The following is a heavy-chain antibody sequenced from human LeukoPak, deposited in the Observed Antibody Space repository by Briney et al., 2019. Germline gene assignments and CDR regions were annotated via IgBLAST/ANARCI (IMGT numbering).Heavy chain of an antibody. J-gene: IGHJ4*02. CDR1: GFTFSSYG. CDR2: ISGSGGST. Sequence: GGSLRLSCAASGFTFSSYGMSWVRQAPGKGLEWVSAISGSGGSTYYADSVKGRFTISRDNSKNTLYLQMNSLRAEDTAVYYCAKDRSLRFSHFDCRGQGTLVTVSS. CDR3: AKDRSLRFSHFDC. V-gene: IGHV3-23*01. D-gene: IGHD4-17*01.